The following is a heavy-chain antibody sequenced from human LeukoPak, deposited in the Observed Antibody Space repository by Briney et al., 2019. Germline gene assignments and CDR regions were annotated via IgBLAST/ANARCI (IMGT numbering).Heavy chain of an antibody. CDR3: ARGQFYQDSTGYHY. D-gene: IGHD3-22*01. V-gene: IGHV4-59*01. CDR1: GGSITNYY. J-gene: IGHJ4*02. Sequence: SETLSLTCTVSGGSITNYYWSWIRQPPGKGREWIGHIYDSGTTTYNPSLKGRVTISVDTSKSQFSLKLSSVTAADTAVYHCARGQFYQDSTGYHYWGQGTLVTVSS. CDR2: IYDSGTT.